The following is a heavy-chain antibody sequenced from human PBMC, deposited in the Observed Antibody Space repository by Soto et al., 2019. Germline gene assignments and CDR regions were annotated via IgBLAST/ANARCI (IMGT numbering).Heavy chain of an antibody. CDR1: GFTFSSYS. CDR3: ARELRYSGSYSDY. D-gene: IGHD1-26*01. CDR2: ISSSSSYI. J-gene: IGHJ4*02. Sequence: VQLVESGGGVVKPGGSLRLSCAASGFTFSSYSMNWVRQAPGKGLEWVSSISSSSSYIYYADSVKGRFTISRDNAKNSLYLQMNSLRAEDTAVYYCARELRYSGSYSDYWGQGTLVTVSS. V-gene: IGHV3-21*01.